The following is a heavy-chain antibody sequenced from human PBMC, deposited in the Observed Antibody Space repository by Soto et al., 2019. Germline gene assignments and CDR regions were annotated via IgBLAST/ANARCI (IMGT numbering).Heavy chain of an antibody. CDR2: ISDYNGNT. V-gene: IGHV1-18*04. CDR1: GYTFTSYG. J-gene: IGHJ5*02. Sequence: ASVNVSCKASGYTFTSYGISWVRQAPGQGLEWMGWISDYNGNTNYAQKLQGRVTMTTDTSTSTAYMELRSLRSDDTAIYYCARDRPGISVIRAVKTYNYFDPWGQGTLVTVSS. CDR3: ARDRPGISVIRAVKTYNYFDP. D-gene: IGHD3-10*01.